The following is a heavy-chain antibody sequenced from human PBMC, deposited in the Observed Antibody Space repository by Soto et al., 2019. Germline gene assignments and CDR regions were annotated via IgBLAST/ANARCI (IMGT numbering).Heavy chain of an antibody. D-gene: IGHD3-22*01. CDR3: ARARTTETYYYDSSGYYYGGGFDY. CDR1: GFTFSSYW. J-gene: IGHJ4*02. CDR2: INSDGSST. V-gene: IGHV3-74*01. Sequence: RXSCAASGFTFSSYWMHWVRQAPGKGLVWVSRINSDGSSTSYADSVKGRFTISRDNAKNTLYLQMNSLRAEDTAVYYCARARTTETYYYDSSGYYYGGGFDYWGQGTLVTVSS.